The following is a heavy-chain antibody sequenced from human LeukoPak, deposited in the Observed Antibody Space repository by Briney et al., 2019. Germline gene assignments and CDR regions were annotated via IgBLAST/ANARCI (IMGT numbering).Heavy chain of an antibody. CDR3: ARRYDILTGYYRRGGWFDP. V-gene: IGHV4-38-2*02. CDR2: INHSGST. Sequence: SETLSLTCTVSGYSISSGYYWGWIRQPPGKGLEWIGEINHSGSTNYNPSLKSRVTISVDTSKNQFSLKLSSVTAADTAVYYCARRYDILTGYYRRGGWFDPWGQGTLVTVSS. CDR1: GYSISSGYY. D-gene: IGHD3-9*01. J-gene: IGHJ5*02.